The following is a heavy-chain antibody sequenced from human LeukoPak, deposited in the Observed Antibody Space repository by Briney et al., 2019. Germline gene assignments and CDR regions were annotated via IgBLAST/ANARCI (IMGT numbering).Heavy chain of an antibody. CDR3: ARDLHGGNSFTSDWYFDL. D-gene: IGHD4-23*01. CDR1: GGSISISNSNW. Sequence: SETLSLTCAVSGGSISISNSNWWSWVRQPPGKGLEWIGEISHSGSTNYNPSPKGRVTISVDKSKNQFSLKLSSVTAADTAVYYCARDLHGGNSFTSDWYFDLWGRGTLVTVSS. V-gene: IGHV4-4*02. J-gene: IGHJ2*01. CDR2: ISHSGST.